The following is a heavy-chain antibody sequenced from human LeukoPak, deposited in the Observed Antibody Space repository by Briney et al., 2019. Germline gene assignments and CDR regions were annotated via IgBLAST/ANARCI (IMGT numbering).Heavy chain of an antibody. V-gene: IGHV1-8*01. CDR2: MNPNSGNT. D-gene: IGHD2-15*01. CDR1: GYTFTSYD. Sequence: ASVKVSCKASGYTFTSYDINWVRQATGQGLEWMGWMNPNSGNTGYAQKFQGRVTMTRNTSISTAYMELSSLRSEDTAVYYCARDKVDCSGGSCYSRRNWFDPWGQGTLVTVSS. CDR3: ARDKVDCSGGSCYSRRNWFDP. J-gene: IGHJ5*02.